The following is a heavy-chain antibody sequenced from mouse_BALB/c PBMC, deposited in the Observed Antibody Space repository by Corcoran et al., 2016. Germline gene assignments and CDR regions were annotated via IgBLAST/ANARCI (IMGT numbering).Heavy chain of an antibody. D-gene: IGHD1-1*01. CDR1: GFNIKDYY. CDR3: IYYGSSYNYAMDY. Sequence: EVQLQQSGAELVRPGALVKLSCKASGFNIKDYYMHWVNQRPEQGLEWIGWIDPENGNTIYDPKFQGKVSITADTSSNTAYLKLSSLTSEDTSVYYCIYYGSSYNYAMDYWGQGTSVTVSS. V-gene: IGHV14-1*02. CDR2: IDPENGNT. J-gene: IGHJ4*01.